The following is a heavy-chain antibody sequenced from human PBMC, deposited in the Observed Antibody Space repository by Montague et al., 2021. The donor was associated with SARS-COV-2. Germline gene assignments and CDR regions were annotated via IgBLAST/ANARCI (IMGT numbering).Heavy chain of an antibody. J-gene: IGHJ4*02. CDR2: IYYSGST. D-gene: IGHD6-13*01. CDR1: GGSVSSGGYY. CDR3: ARVSLAAAATRSDY. Sequence: SETLSLTYTVSGGSVSSGGYYWSWIRRPPGKGLEWIGYIYYSGSTNYNPSLKSRVTISLDTSKNQFSLKLTSVTAADTAVYYCARVSLAAAATRSDYWGQGTLVTVSS. V-gene: IGHV4-61*08.